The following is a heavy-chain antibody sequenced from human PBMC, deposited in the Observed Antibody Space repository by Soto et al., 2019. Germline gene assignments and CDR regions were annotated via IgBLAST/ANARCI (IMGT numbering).Heavy chain of an antibody. D-gene: IGHD3-3*01. J-gene: IGHJ6*02. CDR1: GFTFSSYA. CDR2: ISGSGGST. Sequence: EVQLLESGGGLVQPGGSLRLSCTASGFTFSSYAMSWVRQAPGKGLEWVSAISGSGGSTYYADSVKGRFTISRDNSKNTLYLQMNSLRAEDTAVYYCASAPGYYDFWSGYYGHYYGMDVWGQGTTVTVSS. V-gene: IGHV3-23*01. CDR3: ASAPGYYDFWSGYYGHYYGMDV.